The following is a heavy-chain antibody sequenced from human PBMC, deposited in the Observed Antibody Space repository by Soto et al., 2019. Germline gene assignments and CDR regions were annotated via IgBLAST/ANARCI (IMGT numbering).Heavy chain of an antibody. CDR3: ARKGRSLTPFDY. J-gene: IGHJ4*02. D-gene: IGHD3-9*01. CDR2: IYYSGST. V-gene: IGHV4-59*01. CDR1: GGSISSYY. Sequence: SETLSLTCTVSGGSISSYYWSWIRQPPGKGLEWIGYIYYSGSTNYNPSLKSRVTISVDTSKNQFSLKLSSVTAADTAVYYCARKGRSLTPFDYWGQGTLVTVSS.